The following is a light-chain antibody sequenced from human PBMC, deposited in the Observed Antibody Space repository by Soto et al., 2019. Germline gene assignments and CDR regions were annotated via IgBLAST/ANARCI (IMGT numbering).Light chain of an antibody. J-gene: IGLJ1*01. Sequence: QSVLTHPDSVSGSPGQSITISCTGTSSDVGGYNYVSWYQQHPGKAPKLMIYDVSNRPSGVSNRFSGSKSGNTASLTISGLQVEYVSDYDCSSYTRSSTYVFATGPK. CDR3: SSYTRSSTYV. CDR1: SSDVGGYNY. CDR2: DVS. V-gene: IGLV2-14*01.